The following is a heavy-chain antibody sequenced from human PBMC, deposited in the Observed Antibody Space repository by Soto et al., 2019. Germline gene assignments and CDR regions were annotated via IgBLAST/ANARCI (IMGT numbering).Heavy chain of an antibody. J-gene: IGHJ4*02. CDR1: GDSVSSNSAA. D-gene: IGHD3-3*01. CDR2: TYYRSKWYN. V-gene: IGHV6-1*01. Sequence: KQSQTLSLTCAISGDSVSSNSAAWNWIRQSPSRGLEWLGRTYYRSKWYNDYAVSVKSRITINPDTSKNQFSLQLNSVTPEDTAVYYCARGSYYDFWSGYPRLDYWGQGTLVTVSS. CDR3: ARGSYYDFWSGYPRLDY.